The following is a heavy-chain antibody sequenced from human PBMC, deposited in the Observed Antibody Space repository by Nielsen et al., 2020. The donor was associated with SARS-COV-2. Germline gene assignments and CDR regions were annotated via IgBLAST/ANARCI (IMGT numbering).Heavy chain of an antibody. V-gene: IGHV4-34*01. CDR2: INHSGST. Sequence: SETLSLTCAVYGGSFSGYYWSWIRQPPGKGLEWIGEINHSGSTNYNPSLKSRVTISVDTSKNQFSLKLSSVTAADTAVYYCARGSEWLVLIDYWGQGTLVTVSS. D-gene: IGHD6-19*01. CDR1: GGSFSGYY. CDR3: ARGSEWLVLIDY. J-gene: IGHJ4*02.